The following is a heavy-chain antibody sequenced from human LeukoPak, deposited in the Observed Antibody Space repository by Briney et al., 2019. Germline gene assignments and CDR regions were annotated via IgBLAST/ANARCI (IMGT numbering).Heavy chain of an antibody. V-gene: IGHV3-11*04. CDR1: GFTFSDYY. D-gene: IGHD5-18*01. CDR2: ISSSGSTI. J-gene: IGHJ4*02. CDR3: ARLYSWDYFDY. Sequence: GGSLRLSCAASGFTFSDYYMSWIRQAPGKGLEWVSYISSSGSTIYYADSVKGRLTISRDNAKNSLYLQMNSLRAEDTAVYYCARLYSWDYFDYWGQGTLVTVSS.